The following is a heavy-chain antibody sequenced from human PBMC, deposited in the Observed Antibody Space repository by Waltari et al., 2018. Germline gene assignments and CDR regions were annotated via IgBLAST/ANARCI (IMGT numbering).Heavy chain of an antibody. D-gene: IGHD6-19*01. CDR1: GGTFSSYA. Sequence: QVQVVQSGAEVKKPGSSVKVSCKASGGTFSSYAISWVRQAPGQGLEWMGGIIPIFGTANYAQKFQGRVTITADESTSTAYMELSSLRSEDTAVYYCASTYSAVVHESYDYGMDVWGQGTTVTVSS. J-gene: IGHJ6*02. CDR2: IIPIFGTA. CDR3: ASTYSAVVHESYDYGMDV. V-gene: IGHV1-69*01.